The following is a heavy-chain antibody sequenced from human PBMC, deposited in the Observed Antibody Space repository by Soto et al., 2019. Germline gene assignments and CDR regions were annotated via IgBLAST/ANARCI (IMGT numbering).Heavy chain of an antibody. Sequence: SETLSLTCTVSGGSISSGGYYWSWIRQHPGKGLEWIGYIYYSGSTYYNPSLKSRVTISVDTSKNQFSLKLSSVTAADTAVYYCARMYYYDSSGYSRIPHYFDYWGQGTLVTVSS. CDR2: IYYSGST. V-gene: IGHV4-31*03. J-gene: IGHJ4*02. CDR1: GGSISSGGYY. CDR3: ARMYYYDSSGYSRIPHYFDY. D-gene: IGHD3-22*01.